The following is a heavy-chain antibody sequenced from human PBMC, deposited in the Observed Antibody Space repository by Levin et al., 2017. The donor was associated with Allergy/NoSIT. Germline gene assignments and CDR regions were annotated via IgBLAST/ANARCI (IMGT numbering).Heavy chain of an antibody. CDR3: ARARSWYGGYYYYGMDV. Sequence: SQTLSLTCAISGDSVSSNSAAWNWIRQSPSRGLEWLGRTYYRSKWYNDYAVSEKSRITINPDTSKNQFSLQLNSVTPEDTAVYYCARARSWYGGYYYYGMDVWGQGTTVTVSS. J-gene: IGHJ6*02. CDR2: TYYRSKWYN. CDR1: GDSVSSNSAA. V-gene: IGHV6-1*01. D-gene: IGHD6-13*01.